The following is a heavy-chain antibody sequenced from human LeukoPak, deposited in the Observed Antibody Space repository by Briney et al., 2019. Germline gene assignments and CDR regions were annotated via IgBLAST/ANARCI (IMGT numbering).Heavy chain of an antibody. CDR1: GFTFSSYA. CDR3: ARVGRYSGYDSIDY. CDR2: ISGSGGST. V-gene: IGHV3-23*01. Sequence: PGGSLRLSCAASGFTFSSYAMSWVRQAPGKGLEWVSAISGSGGSTYYADSVKGRFTISRDNSKNTLYLQMNSLRAEDTAVYYCARVGRYSGYDSIDYWGQGTLVTVSS. D-gene: IGHD5-12*01. J-gene: IGHJ4*02.